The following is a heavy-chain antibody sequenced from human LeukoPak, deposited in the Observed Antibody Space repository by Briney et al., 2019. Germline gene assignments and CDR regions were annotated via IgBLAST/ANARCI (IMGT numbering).Heavy chain of an antibody. V-gene: IGHV1-8*01. J-gene: IGHJ5*02. Sequence: ASVKVSCKASGYTFTSYDINWVRQATGQGLEWMGWMNPNSGNTGYAQKFQGRVTITTDESTSTAYMELSSLRSEDTAVYYCARSGRYYYGSGSYGYNWFDPWGQGTLVTVSS. D-gene: IGHD3-10*01. CDR3: ARSGRYYYGSGSYGYNWFDP. CDR1: GYTFTSYD. CDR2: MNPNSGNT.